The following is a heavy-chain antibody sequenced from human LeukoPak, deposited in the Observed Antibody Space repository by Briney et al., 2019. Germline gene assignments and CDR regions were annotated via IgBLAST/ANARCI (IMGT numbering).Heavy chain of an antibody. CDR1: GFTFSSYA. CDR2: ISYDGSNK. V-gene: IGHV3-30*04. CDR3: ARDLPSGRMSDIDY. D-gene: IGHD1-26*01. Sequence: GGSLRLSCAASGFTFSSYAMHWVRQAPGKGLEWVAVISYDGSNKYYADSVKGRFTISRDNSKNTLYLQMNSLRAEDTAVYYCARDLPSGRMSDIDYWGQGTLVTVSS. J-gene: IGHJ4*02.